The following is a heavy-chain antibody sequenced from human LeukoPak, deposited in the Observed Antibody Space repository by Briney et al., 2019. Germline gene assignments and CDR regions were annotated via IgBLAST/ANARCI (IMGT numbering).Heavy chain of an antibody. CDR3: ARAEESSSSPFDY. J-gene: IGHJ4*02. Sequence: PSETLSLTCTVSGGSISSYYWSWIRQPPWKGLEWIGYIYYSGSTNYNPSLKSRVTISVDTSKSQFSLKLSSVTAADTAVYYCARAEESSSSPFDYWGQGTLVTVSS. CDR1: GGSISSYY. D-gene: IGHD6-6*01. V-gene: IGHV4-59*01. CDR2: IYYSGST.